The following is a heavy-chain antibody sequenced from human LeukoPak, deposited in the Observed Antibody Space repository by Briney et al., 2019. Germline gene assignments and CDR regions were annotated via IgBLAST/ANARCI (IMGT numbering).Heavy chain of an antibody. D-gene: IGHD2-15*01. V-gene: IGHV1-69*02. CDR2: IIPILGIA. CDR1: GGTFSSYT. J-gene: IGHJ3*02. Sequence: SVKVSCKASGGTFSSYTISWLRQAPGQGLEWMGRIIPILGIANYAQKFQGRVTITADKSTSTAYMELSSLRSEDTAVYYCARSLIYCSGGSCFDAPDAFDIWGQGTMVTVSS. CDR3: ARSLIYCSGGSCFDAPDAFDI.